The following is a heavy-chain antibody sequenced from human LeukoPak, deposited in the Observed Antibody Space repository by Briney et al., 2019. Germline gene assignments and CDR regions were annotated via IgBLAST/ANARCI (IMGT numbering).Heavy chain of an antibody. V-gene: IGHV3-30*18. J-gene: IGHJ3*02. CDR2: ISYDGSNK. Sequence: GGSLRLSCAASGFTFSSHGMHWVRQAPGKGLEWVAVISYDGSNKYYADSVKGRFTISRDNSKNTLYLQMNSLRAEDTAVYYCAKDVGIAVAPDAFDIWGQGTMVTVSS. CDR3: AKDVGIAVAPDAFDI. CDR1: GFTFSSHG. D-gene: IGHD6-19*01.